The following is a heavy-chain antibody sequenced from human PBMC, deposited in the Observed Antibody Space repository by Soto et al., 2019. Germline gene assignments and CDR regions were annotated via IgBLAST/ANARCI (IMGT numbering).Heavy chain of an antibody. CDR1: GFTFSSYG. Sequence: GGSLRLSCAASGFTFSSYGMHWVRQAPGKGLEWVAVISYDGSNKYYADSVKGRFTISRDNSKNTLYLQMNSLRAEDTAVYYCAKAEPSREVGATYYYYYGMDVWGQGTTVTVSS. CDR3: AKAEPSREVGATYYYYYGMDV. D-gene: IGHD1-26*01. J-gene: IGHJ6*02. V-gene: IGHV3-30*18. CDR2: ISYDGSNK.